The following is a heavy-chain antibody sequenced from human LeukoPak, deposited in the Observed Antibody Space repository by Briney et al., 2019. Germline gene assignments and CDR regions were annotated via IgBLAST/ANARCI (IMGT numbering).Heavy chain of an antibody. J-gene: IGHJ4*02. CDR2: IYYSGST. V-gene: IGHV4-59*01. D-gene: IGHD2-21*02. CDR3: ARVARDAYCGGDCYWDY. CDR1: GGSISSYH. Sequence: SETLSLTCTVSGGSISSYHRSWIRQPPGKGLEWIGYIYYSGSTRYNPSLKSRVTISVDTSKNQFSLKLSSVSAADTAVYYCARVARDAYCGGDCYWDYWGQGTLVTVSS.